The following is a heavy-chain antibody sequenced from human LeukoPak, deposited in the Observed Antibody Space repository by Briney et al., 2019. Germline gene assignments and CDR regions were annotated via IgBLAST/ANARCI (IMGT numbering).Heavy chain of an antibody. D-gene: IGHD3-22*01. CDR3: ARSTYYYDSSGYYYVYYFDY. V-gene: IGHV3-53*01. CDR2: IYSGGST. Sequence: GGSLRLSCAASGFTVSSNYMSWVRQAPGKGLEWVSVIYSGGSTYYADSVKGRFTISRDNSKNTLYLQMNSLRAEDTAVYSCARSTYYYDSSGYYYVYYFDYWGQGTLVTVSS. CDR1: GFTVSSNY. J-gene: IGHJ4*02.